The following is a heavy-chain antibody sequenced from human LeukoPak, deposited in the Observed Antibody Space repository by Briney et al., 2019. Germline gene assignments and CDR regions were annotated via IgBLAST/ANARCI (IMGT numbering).Heavy chain of an antibody. CDR1: GFTFSGSA. Sequence: PGGSLRLSCAASGFTFSGSAMHWVRQASGKGLEWVGRIRSKANSYATAYAASVKGRFTISRDDSKNTAYLQMNSLKTEDTAVYYCTRQLSFCTNGVCSYYYLDVWGKGTTVTVSS. D-gene: IGHD2-8*01. CDR2: IRSKANSYAT. V-gene: IGHV3-73*01. J-gene: IGHJ6*03. CDR3: TRQLSFCTNGVCSYYYLDV.